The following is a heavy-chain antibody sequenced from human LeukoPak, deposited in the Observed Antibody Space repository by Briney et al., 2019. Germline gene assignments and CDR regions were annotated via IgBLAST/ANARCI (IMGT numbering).Heavy chain of an antibody. CDR2: INHSGST. J-gene: IGHJ3*02. V-gene: IGHV4-34*01. D-gene: IGHD6-13*01. CDR3: ARVHQQLALYAFDI. CDR1: GGSFSGYY. Sequence: SETLSLTCAVYGGSFSGYYWSWIRQSPGKGLEWIGEINHSGSTNSNPSLKSRVTIGVDTSKNRFSLKLRSATAADTAVYYCARVHQQLALYAFDIWGHGTLVTVSS.